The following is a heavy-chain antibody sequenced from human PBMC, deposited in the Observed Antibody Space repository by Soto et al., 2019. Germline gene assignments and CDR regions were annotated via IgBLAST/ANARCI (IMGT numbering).Heavy chain of an antibody. Sequence: GGSLRLSSAASGFIFRSYAISWVRQAPGTGLEWVSAISDNGDTTYYVDSVKGRFTISRDNSKNTLYLQMNSLRAEDTALYYCAKGRTVGTSWGQGTLVTVSS. CDR2: ISDNGDTT. J-gene: IGHJ5*02. V-gene: IGHV3-23*01. CDR3: AKGRTVGTS. CDR1: GFIFRSYA. D-gene: IGHD1-1*01.